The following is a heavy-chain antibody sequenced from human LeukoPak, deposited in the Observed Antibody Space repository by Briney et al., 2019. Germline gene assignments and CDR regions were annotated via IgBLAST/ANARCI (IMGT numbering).Heavy chain of an antibody. CDR2: ISSNGGST. CDR1: GFTFSSYA. CDR3: ARVDDSSSWYGY. D-gene: IGHD6-13*01. Sequence: PGGSLRLSCAASGFTFSSYAMHWVRQAPGKGLEYVSAISSNGGSTYYANSVKGRFTISRDNSKNTLYLQMGSLRAEDMAVYYCARVDDSSSWYGYWGQGTLVTVSS. J-gene: IGHJ4*02. V-gene: IGHV3-64*01.